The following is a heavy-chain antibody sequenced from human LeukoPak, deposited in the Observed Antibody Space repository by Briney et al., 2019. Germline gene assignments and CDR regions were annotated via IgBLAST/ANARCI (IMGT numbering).Heavy chain of an antibody. V-gene: IGHV3-53*01. J-gene: IGHJ4*02. Sequence: GGSLRLSCAASGFTFSSYSMNWVRQAPGKGLEWASVIYGAGAGITYYIDSVKGRFTISRDNSRNTVCLQMHSLRAEDTAVYYCARELGDWGQGTLVTVSS. CDR3: ARELGD. CDR1: GFTFSSYS. CDR2: IYGAGAGIT.